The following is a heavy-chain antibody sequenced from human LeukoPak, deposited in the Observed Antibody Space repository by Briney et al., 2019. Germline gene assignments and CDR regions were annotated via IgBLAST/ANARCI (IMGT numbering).Heavy chain of an antibody. J-gene: IGHJ4*02. D-gene: IGHD5-24*01. V-gene: IGHV5-51*01. CDR1: GYTFTDYW. CDR2: VYPDDSDT. Sequence: ESLKISCKASGYTFTDYWIAWVRQMPGKGLELMGIVYPDDSDTRYSPSFQGQVTISADESINTAYLQWSGLKASDTAIYYCARRDGYNHVDYWGQGTLVTVSS. CDR3: ARRDGYNHVDY.